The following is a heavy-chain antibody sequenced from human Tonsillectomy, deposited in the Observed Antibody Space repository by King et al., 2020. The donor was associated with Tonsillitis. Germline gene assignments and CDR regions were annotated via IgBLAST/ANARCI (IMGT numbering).Heavy chain of an antibody. V-gene: IGHV4-38-2*02. D-gene: IGHD3-10*01. Sequence: VQLQESGPGLVKPSETLSLTCTVSGYSISSGYYWGWIRQPPGKGLEWIGSIYHSGSTYYNPSLKSRVTISVDTSKNQFSLKVSSVTAADTAVYYCARDVSPYGSGSYFYYSYGMDVWGQGTTVTVSS. CDR3: ARDVSPYGSGSYFYYSYGMDV. CDR1: GYSISSGYY. J-gene: IGHJ6*02. CDR2: IYHSGST.